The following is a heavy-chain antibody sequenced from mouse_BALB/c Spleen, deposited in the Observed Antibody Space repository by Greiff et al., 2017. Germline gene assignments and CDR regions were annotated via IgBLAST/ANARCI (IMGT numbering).Heavy chain of an antibody. CDR3: ARQRDGKDYAMDY. J-gene: IGHJ4*01. CDR2: ISSGGSYT. Sequence: EVMLVESGGGLVKPGGSLKLSCAASGFTFSSYGMSWVRQTPDKRLEWVATISSGGSYTYYPDSVKGRFTISRDNAKNTLYLQMSSLKSEDTAMYYCARQRDGKDYAMDYWGQGTSVTVSS. CDR1: GFTFSSYG. V-gene: IGHV5-6*03. D-gene: IGHD1-1*01.